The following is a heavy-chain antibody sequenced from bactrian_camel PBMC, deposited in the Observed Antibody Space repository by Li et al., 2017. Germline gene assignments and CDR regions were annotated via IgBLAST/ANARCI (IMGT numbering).Heavy chain of an antibody. Sequence: HVQLVESGGGPVQAGGSLRLTCTVSGIHYNGYCLGWFRRTPGMEKVGVAAVDTEDRTYYAPPLKGRFTISQDNAKRTVYLQMNSLKPEDSAMYFCAIKTACAGSVWPPYEYNYWGQGTQVTVS. D-gene: IGHD6*01. V-gene: IGHV3S56*01. CDR3: AIKTACAGSVWPPYEYNY. J-gene: IGHJ4*01. CDR1: GIHYNGYC. CDR2: VDTEDRT.